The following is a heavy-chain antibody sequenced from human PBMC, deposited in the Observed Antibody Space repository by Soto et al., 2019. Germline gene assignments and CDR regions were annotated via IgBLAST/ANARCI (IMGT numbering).Heavy chain of an antibody. CDR1: GYTFTGYY. J-gene: IGHJ5*02. D-gene: IGHD1-1*01. CDR2: INPNSGGT. CDR3: ARERRTKHNWFDP. Sequence: ASVKVSCKASGYTFTGYYMHWVRQAPGQGLEWMGWINPNSGGTNYAQKFQGWVTMTRDTSISTAYMELSRLRSDDTAVYYCARERRTKHNWFDPWGQGTLVTSPQ. V-gene: IGHV1-2*04.